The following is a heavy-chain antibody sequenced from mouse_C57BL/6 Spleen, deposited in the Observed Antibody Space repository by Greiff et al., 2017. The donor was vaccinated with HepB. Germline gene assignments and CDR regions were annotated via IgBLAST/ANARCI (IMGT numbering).Heavy chain of an antibody. J-gene: IGHJ1*03. CDR1: GFTFNTDA. Sequence: EVQLVESGGGLVQPKGSLKLSCAASGFTFNTDAMHWVRQAPGKGLEWVARIRSKSSNYATYYADSVKDRFTISRDDSQSMLYLQMNNLKTEDTAMYYCVRRYDGTIIRYFDVWGTGTTVTVSS. CDR3: VRRYDGTIIRYFDV. CDR2: IRSKSSNYAT. V-gene: IGHV10-3*01. D-gene: IGHD2-3*01.